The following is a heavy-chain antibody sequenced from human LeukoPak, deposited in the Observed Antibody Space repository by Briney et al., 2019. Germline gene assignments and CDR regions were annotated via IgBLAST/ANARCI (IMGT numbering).Heavy chain of an antibody. CDR2: IYHSGST. CDR3: AREGASCSGGSCYSYYYYYYYMDV. D-gene: IGHD2-15*01. J-gene: IGHJ6*03. CDR1: GYSISSGYY. Sequence: SETLSLTCAVSGYSISSGYYWGWIRQPPGKGLEWIGSIYHSGSTYYNPSLKSRVTISVDTSKNPFSLKLSSVTAADTAVYYCAREGASCSGGSCYSYYYYYYYMDVWGKGTTVTVSS. V-gene: IGHV4-38-2*02.